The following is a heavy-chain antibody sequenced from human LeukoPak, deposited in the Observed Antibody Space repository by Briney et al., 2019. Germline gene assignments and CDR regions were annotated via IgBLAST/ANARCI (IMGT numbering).Heavy chain of an antibody. CDR2: ISAYNGNT. Sequence: ASVKVSCKASGYTFTSYGISWVRQAPGQGLEWMGWISAYNGNTNYAQKLQGRVTMTTDTSTSTACMELRSLRSDDTAVYYCARLYDSSGYPPDYWGQGTLVTVSS. CDR1: GYTFTSYG. CDR3: ARLYDSSGYPPDY. V-gene: IGHV1-18*01. J-gene: IGHJ4*02. D-gene: IGHD3-22*01.